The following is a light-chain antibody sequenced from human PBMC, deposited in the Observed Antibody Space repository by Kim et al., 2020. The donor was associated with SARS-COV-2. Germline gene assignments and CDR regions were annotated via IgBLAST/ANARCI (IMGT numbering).Light chain of an antibody. Sequence: VSPGQNASITSSGDKLGDKYACWYQQKPGQSPVLVIYQDSKRPSGIPERFSGSNSGNTATLTISGTQAMDEADYYCQAWDSSTVVFGGGTQLTVL. CDR3: QAWDSSTVV. V-gene: IGLV3-1*01. CDR2: QDS. CDR1: KLGDKY. J-gene: IGLJ2*01.